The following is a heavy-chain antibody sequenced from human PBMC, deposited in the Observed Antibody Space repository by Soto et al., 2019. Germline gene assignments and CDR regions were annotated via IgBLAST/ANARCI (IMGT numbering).Heavy chain of an antibody. Sequence: SETLSLTCAVYGGSFSGYYWSWIRQPPGKGLEWIGKINHSGSTNYNPSLKSRFTISADTAKNQFSLKLSSVTAADTAVYYCARDISRDGYGPFDYWGQGTLVTVSS. CDR3: ARDISRDGYGPFDY. V-gene: IGHV4-34*01. CDR2: INHSGST. J-gene: IGHJ4*02. D-gene: IGHD5-12*01. CDR1: GGSFSGYY.